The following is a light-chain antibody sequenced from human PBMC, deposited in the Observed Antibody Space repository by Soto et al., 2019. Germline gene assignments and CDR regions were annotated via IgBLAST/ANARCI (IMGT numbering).Light chain of an antibody. V-gene: IGKV4-1*01. CDR3: QQYYSTPLT. Sequence: IVMTQSPDSLAVSLVERATINCKSSQSVLYNSNNKNYLTWYQHKPGQPPKLLIYCASTRESGVPDRFSGSGSGTDFTLTISSLQAEDVAVYYCQQYYSTPLTFGGGTKVEIK. CDR2: CAS. CDR1: QSVLYNSNNKNY. J-gene: IGKJ4*01.